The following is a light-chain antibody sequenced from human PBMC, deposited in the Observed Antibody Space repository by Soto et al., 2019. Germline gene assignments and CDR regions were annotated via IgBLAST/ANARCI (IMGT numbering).Light chain of an antibody. CDR3: SSYTSSSTLV. CDR1: SSDVGGYKY. Sequence: QSVLTQPASVSGSPGQSITISCTGTSSDVGGYKYVSWYQQHPGKAPRLMIYEVSYRPSGVSNRFSGSKSGNTASLTISRLQAEDEADYYCSSYTSSSTLVFGGGTKLTVL. CDR2: EVS. V-gene: IGLV2-14*01. J-gene: IGLJ3*02.